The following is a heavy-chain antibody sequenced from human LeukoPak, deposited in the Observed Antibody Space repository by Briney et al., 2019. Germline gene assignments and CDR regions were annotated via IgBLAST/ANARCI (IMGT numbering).Heavy chain of an antibody. V-gene: IGHV3-21*01. CDR2: ISSSSIYI. Sequence: GGSLRLSCAASGFTFSSYTMQWVRQAPGKGLEWVSSISSSSIYIYYADSVKGRFTISRDNAKNSLYLQMNSLRAEDTAVYYCARVNWNGLGYYFDYWGQGTLVTVS. J-gene: IGHJ4*02. CDR3: ARVNWNGLGYYFDY. CDR1: GFTFSSYT. D-gene: IGHD1-20*01.